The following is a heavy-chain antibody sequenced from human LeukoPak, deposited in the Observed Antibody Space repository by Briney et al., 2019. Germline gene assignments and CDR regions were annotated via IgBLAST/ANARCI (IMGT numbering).Heavy chain of an antibody. J-gene: IGHJ6*02. CDR2: IYSGGST. D-gene: IGHD3-10*01. V-gene: IGHV3-53*01. Sequence: GGSLRLSCAASGFDFSGAYMNWVRQAPGKGREWVSVIYSGGSTYYADSVKGRFTISRDNSKNTLYLQMNSLRAEDTAVYYCASSVRGASYYYYGMDVWGQGTTVTVSS. CDR1: GFDFSGAY. CDR3: ASSVRGASYYYYGMDV.